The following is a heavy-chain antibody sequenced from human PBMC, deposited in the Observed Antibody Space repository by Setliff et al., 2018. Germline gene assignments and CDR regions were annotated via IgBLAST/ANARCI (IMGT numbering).Heavy chain of an antibody. CDR1: GYTFTSYA. J-gene: IGHJ4*02. CDR2: INTNTGNP. Sequence: SVKVSCKASGYTFTSYAMNWVRQAPGQGLEWMGWINTNTGNPMYAQGSTGRFVFSLDTSVSTAYLQISSLKAEDTAVYYCARAWYYNFWSGSQIEYWGQGTLVTVSS. V-gene: IGHV7-4-1*02. CDR3: ARAWYYNFWSGSQIEY. D-gene: IGHD3-3*01.